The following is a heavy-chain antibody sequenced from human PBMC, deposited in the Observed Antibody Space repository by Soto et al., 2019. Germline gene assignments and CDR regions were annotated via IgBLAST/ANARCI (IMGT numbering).Heavy chain of an antibody. CDR1: GDSVSSNSAA. D-gene: IGHD2-8*01. Sequence: SQTLSLTCAISGDSVSSNSAAWNWIRQSPSRDLEWLGRTYYRSKWYNDYAVSVKSRITINPDTSKNQFSLQLNSVTPEDTAVYYCARDNIVLMVYAMGYYYYGMDVWGQGTTVTVSS. J-gene: IGHJ6*02. CDR3: ARDNIVLMVYAMGYYYYGMDV. V-gene: IGHV6-1*01. CDR2: TYYRSKWYN.